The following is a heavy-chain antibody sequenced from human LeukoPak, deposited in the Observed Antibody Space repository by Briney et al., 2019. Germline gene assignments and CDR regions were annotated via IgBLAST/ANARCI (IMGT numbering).Heavy chain of an antibody. D-gene: IGHD2-2*01. J-gene: IGHJ4*02. CDR1: GGIFSSYA. V-gene: IGHV1-69*04. CDR2: IIPILDIA. Sequence: SVKVSCKASGGIFSSYAISWVRQAPGQGLEWMGRIIPILDIANYAQKLQGRVTITADKSTSTAYVELSSLRSEDTAVYYYARRQCSSTSYKFDFWGQGTLVTVSS. CDR3: ARRQCSSTSYKFDF.